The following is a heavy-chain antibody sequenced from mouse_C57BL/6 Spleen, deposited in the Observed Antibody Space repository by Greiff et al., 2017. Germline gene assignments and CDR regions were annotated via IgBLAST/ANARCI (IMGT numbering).Heavy chain of an antibody. V-gene: IGHV1-82*01. CDR2: IYPGDGDT. CDR3: ASYYYGP. D-gene: IGHD1-1*01. J-gene: IGHJ2*01. CDR1: GYAFSSSW. Sequence: QVQLQQSGPELVKPGASVKISCKASGYAFSSSWMNWVKQRPGKGLEWIGRIYPGDGDTNYNGKFKGKATLTADKSSSTAYMQLSSLTSEDSAVYFCASYYYGPWGQGTTLTVSS.